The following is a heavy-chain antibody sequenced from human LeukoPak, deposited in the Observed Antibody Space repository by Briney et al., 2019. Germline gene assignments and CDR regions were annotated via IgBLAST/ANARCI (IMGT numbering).Heavy chain of an antibody. D-gene: IGHD3-22*01. CDR3: ARDPLPKYYYDSSGYYYNDAFDI. Sequence: PGGSLRLSCAASGFTFDDYAMHWVRQAPGKGLEWVSGISWNSGSIGYADSVKGRFTISRDNAKNSLYLQMNSLRAEDTAVYYCARDPLPKYYYDSSGYYYNDAFDIWGQGTMVTVSS. CDR1: GFTFDDYA. V-gene: IGHV3-9*01. J-gene: IGHJ3*02. CDR2: ISWNSGSI.